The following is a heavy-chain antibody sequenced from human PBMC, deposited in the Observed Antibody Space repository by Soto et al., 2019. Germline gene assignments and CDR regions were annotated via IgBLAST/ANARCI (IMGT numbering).Heavy chain of an antibody. CDR3: AGRYRGNCEY. D-gene: IGHD3-16*02. J-gene: IGHJ4*02. CDR1: GGSISSYY. CDR2: IYYSGST. Sequence: QVQLQESGPGLVKPSETLSLTCTVSGGSISSYYWSWIRQPPGKGLEWIGYIYYSGSTNYNPSLKSRVTISVDTSKNQSSLKLTSVTAAETVVYYYAGRYRGNCEYWGQGTLVPVSS. V-gene: IGHV4-59*01.